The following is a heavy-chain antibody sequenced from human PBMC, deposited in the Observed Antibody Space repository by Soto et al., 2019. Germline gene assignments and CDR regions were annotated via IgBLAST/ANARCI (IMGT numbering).Heavy chain of an antibody. CDR3: VRTSLAVAAATREDY. Sequence: EVQLVESGGGLVQPGGSLSLSCAASGFTFSSYWMHWFRQAPGKGLVWVSRINSDGSSTSYADSVKGRFTISRDNAKKTLYLQRNSLRAEDTAVYYCVRTSLAVAAATREDYWGQGTLVTVSS. CDR1: GFTFSSYW. J-gene: IGHJ4*02. V-gene: IGHV3-74*01. D-gene: IGHD2-15*01. CDR2: INSDGSST.